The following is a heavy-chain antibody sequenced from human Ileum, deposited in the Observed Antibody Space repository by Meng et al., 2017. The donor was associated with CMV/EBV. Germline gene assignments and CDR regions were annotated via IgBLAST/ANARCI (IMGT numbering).Heavy chain of an antibody. V-gene: IGHV4-30-4*01. CDR2: IYYNGIT. Sequence: VQPQESGPRPVKPSPPLSLPRTVSGASITNDDYYWSWIRQPPGKGLEWIGYIYYNGITYYNPSLKSRIAILVDTSKSQFSLIVSSVTAADTAVYYCAKYSGPSRWFDPWGQGTLVTVSS. J-gene: IGHJ5*02. CDR1: GASITNDDYY. CDR3: AKYSGPSRWFDP. D-gene: IGHD5-12*01.